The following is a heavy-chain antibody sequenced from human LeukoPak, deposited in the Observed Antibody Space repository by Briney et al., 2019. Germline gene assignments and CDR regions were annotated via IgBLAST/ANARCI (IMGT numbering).Heavy chain of an antibody. CDR3: ARTRRIYSGSQAAIDY. CDR2: IYYSGST. V-gene: IGHV4-39*07. J-gene: IGHJ4*02. D-gene: IGHD1-26*01. CDR1: GGSISSSSYY. Sequence: PSETLSLTCTVSGGSISSSSYYWGWIRQPPGKGLEWIGSIYYSGSTYYNPSLKSRVTISVDTSKNQFSLKLSSVTAADTAVYYCARTRRIYSGSQAAIDYWGQGTLVTVSS.